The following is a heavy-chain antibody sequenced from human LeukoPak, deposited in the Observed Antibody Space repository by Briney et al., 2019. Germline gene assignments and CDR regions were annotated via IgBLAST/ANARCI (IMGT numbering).Heavy chain of an antibody. CDR2: INHSGST. Sequence: SETLSLTCAVYGGSFSGYYWSWIRQPPGKGLEWIGEINHSGSTNYNPSLKSRVTISVDTSKNQFSLKLSSVTAADTAVYYCARGLGGCSGGSCYLYYYYYMDVCGRGTTVTVSS. CDR3: ARGLGGCSGGSCYLYYYYYMDV. V-gene: IGHV4-34*01. J-gene: IGHJ6*03. CDR1: GGSFSGYY. D-gene: IGHD2-15*01.